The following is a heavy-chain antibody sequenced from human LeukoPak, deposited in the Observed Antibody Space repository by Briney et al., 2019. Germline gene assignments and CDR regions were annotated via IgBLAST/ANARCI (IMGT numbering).Heavy chain of an antibody. CDR2: IYPGDSDT. V-gene: IGHV5-51*01. D-gene: IGHD4-23*01. CDR3: ARYYGGNSRYYYGMDV. CDR1: GYSFTSYW. J-gene: IGHJ6*02. Sequence: GESLKISCKGSGYSFTSYWIGWVRQVPGKGLEWMGIIYPGDSDTRYSPSFQGQVTISADKSISTAYLQWSSLKASDTAMYYCARYYGGNSRYYYGMDVWGQGTTVTVSS.